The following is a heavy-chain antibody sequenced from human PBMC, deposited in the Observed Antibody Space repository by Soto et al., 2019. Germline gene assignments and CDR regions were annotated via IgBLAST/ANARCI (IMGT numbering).Heavy chain of an antibody. D-gene: IGHD3-22*01. V-gene: IGHV4-59*01. CDR1: GGSISGYY. J-gene: IGHJ4*02. Sequence: SETLSLTCTVSGGSISGYYWSWIRQPPGKGLEWIGYMYNTGSTVYNPSFKSRVTISVDTSKNQFSLKLNSVTAADTAVYYCARGLIYDSSGYYFDYWGQGTLVTVAS. CDR3: ARGLIYDSSGYYFDY. CDR2: MYNTGST.